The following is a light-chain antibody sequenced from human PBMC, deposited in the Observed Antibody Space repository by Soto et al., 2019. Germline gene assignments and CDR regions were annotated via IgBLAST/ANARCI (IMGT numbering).Light chain of an antibody. Sequence: QSVLTQPASVSGSPGQSISISCIGTSGDVGTYDLVSWYRQDPGKAPKLILYEDNKRPSGVSNRFSASKSGNTASLTISGLPGENAAEYNCSSYATGRPRVFGGRTQLTVL. CDR2: EDN. V-gene: IGLV2-23*01. CDR1: SGDVGTYDL. CDR3: SSYATGRPRV. J-gene: IGLJ3*02.